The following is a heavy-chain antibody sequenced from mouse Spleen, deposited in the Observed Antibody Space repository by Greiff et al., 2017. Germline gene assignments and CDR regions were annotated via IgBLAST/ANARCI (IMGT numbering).Heavy chain of an antibody. Sequence: EVKLVESGAELVRPGASVKLSCTASGFNIKDDYMHWVKQRPEQGLEWIGWIDPENGDTEYASKFQGKATITADTSSNTAYLQLSSLTSEDTAVYYCTTLSYRLGAFAYWGQGTLVTVSA. V-gene: IGHV14-4*01. CDR1: GFNIKDDY. CDR3: TTLSYRLGAFAY. J-gene: IGHJ3*01. CDR2: IDPENGDT. D-gene: IGHD2-14*01.